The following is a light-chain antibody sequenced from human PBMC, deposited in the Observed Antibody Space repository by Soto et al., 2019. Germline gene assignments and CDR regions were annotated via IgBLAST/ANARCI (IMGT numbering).Light chain of an antibody. V-gene: IGLV2-18*02. CDR3: SSYTSSSTHV. CDR1: SSDVGSFNR. Sequence: QSVLTQPPSVSGSPGQSVTISCAGTSSDVGSFNRVSWYQQPPGTAPKLMIFEVTNRPSGVPDRFSGSKSDNTASLTISGLQAEDEADYYCSSYTSSSTHVFGTGTKVPVL. J-gene: IGLJ1*01. CDR2: EVT.